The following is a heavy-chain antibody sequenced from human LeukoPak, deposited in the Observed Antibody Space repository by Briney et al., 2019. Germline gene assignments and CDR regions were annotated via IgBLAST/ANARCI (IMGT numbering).Heavy chain of an antibody. D-gene: IGHD2-2*01. Sequence: PGGSLRLSCAASGFTFPTYAMSWVRQAPGKGLEWVSAISGSGGSTYFADSVKGRFTISRDNSKDTLYLQMNSLRDEDTAIYYCAKYCIDTRSCPVTYGMDVWGKGTTVTVSS. CDR3: AKYCIDTRSCPVTYGMDV. J-gene: IGHJ6*04. V-gene: IGHV3-23*01. CDR2: ISGSGGST. CDR1: GFTFPTYA.